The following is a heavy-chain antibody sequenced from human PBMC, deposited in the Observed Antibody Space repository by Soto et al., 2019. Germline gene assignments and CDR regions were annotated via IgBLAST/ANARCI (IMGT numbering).Heavy chain of an antibody. V-gene: IGHV4-31*03. CDR1: GDSISRIDYY. CDR2: IYFRGNT. CDR3: AREGGSYDSGGYLIRGAFDI. D-gene: IGHD3-22*01. Sequence: PSETLSLTCSVSGDSISRIDYYWTWIRQHPEKGLEWIGNIYFRGNTYYSPSLESRLTISVDTSKNQFSLKLTSVTAADTAVYYCAREGGSYDSGGYLIRGAFDIWGKGTMVTVSS. J-gene: IGHJ3*02.